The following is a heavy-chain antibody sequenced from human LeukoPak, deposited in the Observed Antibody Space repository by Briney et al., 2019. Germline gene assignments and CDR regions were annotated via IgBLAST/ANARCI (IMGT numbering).Heavy chain of an antibody. Sequence: PSETLSLTCAVSGGSISSGGYSWSWIRQPPGKGLEWIGYIYHSGSTYYNPSLKSRVTISVDRSKNQFSLKLSSVTAADTAVYYCARLTAYFDYWGQGTLVTVSS. CDR2: IYHSGST. J-gene: IGHJ4*02. CDR1: GGSISSGGYS. CDR3: ARLTAYFDY. V-gene: IGHV4-30-2*01.